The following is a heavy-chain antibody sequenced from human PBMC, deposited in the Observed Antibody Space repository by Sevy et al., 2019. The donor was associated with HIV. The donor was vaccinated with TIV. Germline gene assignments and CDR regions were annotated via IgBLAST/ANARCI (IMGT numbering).Heavy chain of an antibody. J-gene: IGHJ6*02. D-gene: IGHD6-25*01. V-gene: IGHV3-21*01. CDR2: ISSSSSYI. Sequence: GGSLRLSCAASGFTFSSYSMNWVRQAPGKGLEWVSSISSSSSYIYYADSVKGRFTISRDNAKNSLYLQMNSLRAEDTAVYYCARDTAARTTIGYYYYGMDVWGQGTTVTVSS. CDR3: ARDTAARTTIGYYYYGMDV. CDR1: GFTFSSYS.